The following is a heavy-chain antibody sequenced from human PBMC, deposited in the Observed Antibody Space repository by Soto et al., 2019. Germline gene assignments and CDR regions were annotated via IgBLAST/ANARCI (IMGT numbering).Heavy chain of an antibody. CDR1: GGTFSSYA. J-gene: IGHJ4*02. CDR3: ARDNWRSRHSSSALDY. D-gene: IGHD6-6*01. Sequence: SVKVSCKASGGTFSSYAISWVRQAPGQGLEWMGGIIPIFGTANYAQKFQGRVTITADESTSTAYMELSSLRSEDTAVYYCARDNWRSRHSSSALDYWGQGTLVTVSS. CDR2: IIPIFGTA. V-gene: IGHV1-69*13.